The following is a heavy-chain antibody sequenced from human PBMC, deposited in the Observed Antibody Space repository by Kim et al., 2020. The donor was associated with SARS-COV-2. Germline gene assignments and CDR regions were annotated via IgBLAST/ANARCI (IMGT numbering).Heavy chain of an antibody. V-gene: IGHV3-23*01. J-gene: IGHJ4*02. Sequence: YDEPVQGRFTISRDNAKNALNLEMNSLRAEDTALYYCARVTTITAPFYDYWGRGTLVTVSS. CDR3: ARVTTITAPFYDY. D-gene: IGHD4-4*01.